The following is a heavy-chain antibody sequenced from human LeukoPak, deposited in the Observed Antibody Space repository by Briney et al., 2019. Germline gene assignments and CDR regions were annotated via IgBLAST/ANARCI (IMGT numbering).Heavy chain of an antibody. J-gene: IGHJ4*02. D-gene: IGHD2-15*01. CDR1: GFTFSSYE. Sequence: PGGSLRLSCAASGFTFSSYEMNWVRQAPGKGLEWVSYISSSGSTIYYADSVKGRFTISRDNAKNSLYLQMNGLRAEDTAVYYCARGVVAATLDYWGQGTLVTVSS. CDR2: ISSSGSTI. V-gene: IGHV3-48*03. CDR3: ARGVVAATLDY.